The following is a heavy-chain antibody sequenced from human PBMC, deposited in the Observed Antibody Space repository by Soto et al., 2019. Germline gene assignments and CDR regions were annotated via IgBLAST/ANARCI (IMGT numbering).Heavy chain of an antibody. J-gene: IGHJ3*02. Sequence: EVQLVESGGGLVQPGGSLRLSCAASGFTVSSNYMSWVRQAPGKGLEWVSVIYSDSSTYYADSVKGRFTISRDNSKNTLYLQMNSLRAEDRAVYYCARDAGLADAFDIWGQGTMVTVPS. CDR2: IYSDSST. CDR3: ARDAGLADAFDI. V-gene: IGHV3-66*01. CDR1: GFTVSSNY.